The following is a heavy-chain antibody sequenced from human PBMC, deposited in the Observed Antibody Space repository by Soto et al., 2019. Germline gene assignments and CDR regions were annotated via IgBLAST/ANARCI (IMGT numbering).Heavy chain of an antibody. CDR3: AREYYDYVWASYRSFWFDP. CDR1: GFTFSSYG. D-gene: IGHD3-16*02. V-gene: IGHV3-33*01. Sequence: QVQLVESGGGVVQPGRSLRLSCAASGFTFSSYGMHWVRQAPGKGLEWVAVIWYDGSNKYYADSVKGRFTISRDNSKTTLYLQMHSLTAEDTAVYYCAREYYDYVWASYRSFWFDPWGQGTLVTVSS. CDR2: IWYDGSNK. J-gene: IGHJ5*02.